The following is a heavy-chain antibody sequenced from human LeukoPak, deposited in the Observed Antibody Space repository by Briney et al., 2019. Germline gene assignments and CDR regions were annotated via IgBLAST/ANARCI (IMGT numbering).Heavy chain of an antibody. CDR1: GGSISSYY. J-gene: IGHJ4*02. Sequence: SETLSLTCTVSGGSISSYYWSWIRQPPGKGLEWIGYIYYSGSTYYNLSLQSRVTISVDTSKNQFSLKLTSVTAADTAVYYCARLGSFRGVSWDEYWGQGTLVTVSS. V-gene: IGHV4-59*08. CDR3: ARLGSFRGVSWDEY. CDR2: IYYSGST. D-gene: IGHD3-10*01.